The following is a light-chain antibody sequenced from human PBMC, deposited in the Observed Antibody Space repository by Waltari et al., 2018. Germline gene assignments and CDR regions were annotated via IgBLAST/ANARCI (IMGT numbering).Light chain of an antibody. V-gene: IGKV3-11*01. CDR1: QSVGDF. J-gene: IGKJ2*01. CDR3: QQSYGAPYT. CDR2: DAS. Sequence: EIVLTQSPVTLSLSPGEGATLSCKTSQSVGDFLAWYQQRPGQAPRLLIYDASLRAAGIPARFSGSGSGTDFTLTIRSLQPEDSSTYFCQQSYGAPYTFGQATNLEIK.